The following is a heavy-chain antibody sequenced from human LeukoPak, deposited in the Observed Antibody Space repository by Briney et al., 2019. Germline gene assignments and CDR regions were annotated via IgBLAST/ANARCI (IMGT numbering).Heavy chain of an antibody. CDR2: ISSSSSYI. J-gene: IGHJ4*02. CDR3: ARGGATTSQFDY. V-gene: IGHV3-21*01. D-gene: IGHD1-26*01. CDR1: GFTFSSYS. Sequence: GGSLRLSCAASGFTFSSYSMNWVRQAPGKGLEWVSSISSSSSYIYYADSVKGRFTIARDNAKNSLYLQMNSLRAEDTAVYYCARGGATTSQFDYWGQGTLVTVSS.